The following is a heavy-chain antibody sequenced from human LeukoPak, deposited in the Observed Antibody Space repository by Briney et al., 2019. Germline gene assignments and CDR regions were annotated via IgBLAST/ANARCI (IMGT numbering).Heavy chain of an antibody. CDR2: IWYDGSNK. Sequence: PGRSLRLSCAASGFTFSSYVMHWVRQAPGKGLGWVALIWYDGSNKYYADSVEGRFTISRDNSKSTLYLQMNSLRAEDTAVYYCARDKGSTSPRGGYFDYWGQGTLVTVSS. D-gene: IGHD2-2*01. CDR1: GFTFSSYV. CDR3: ARDKGSTSPRGGYFDY. V-gene: IGHV3-33*01. J-gene: IGHJ4*02.